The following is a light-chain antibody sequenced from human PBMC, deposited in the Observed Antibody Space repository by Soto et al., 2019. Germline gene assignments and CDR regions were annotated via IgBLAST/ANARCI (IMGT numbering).Light chain of an antibody. Sequence: QSALTQPPSVSGSPGQSVTISCTGTSSDVGGYGYVSWYQQHPGKVPKLMIYEVSKRPSGVPDRFSGSKSGNTASLTVSGLQAEDEADYYCSSYAGSNTDVVFGGGTKLTVL. CDR1: SSDVGGYGY. V-gene: IGLV2-8*01. J-gene: IGLJ2*01. CDR2: EVS. CDR3: SSYAGSNTDVV.